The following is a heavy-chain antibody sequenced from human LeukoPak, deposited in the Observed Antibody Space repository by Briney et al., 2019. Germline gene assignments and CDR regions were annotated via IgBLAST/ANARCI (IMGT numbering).Heavy chain of an antibody. CDR1: GGTFSSYA. CDR2: IIPIFGTA. D-gene: IGHD1-26*01. Sequence: SVKVSCKASGGTFSSYAISWVRQAPGQGLEWMGGIIPIFGTANYAQKFQGRVTITADESTSTVYMELSSLRSEDTAVYYCARWQSGTTDPVYSGSYHPFDYWGQGTLVTVSS. CDR3: ARWQSGTTDPVYSGSYHPFDY. V-gene: IGHV1-69*13. J-gene: IGHJ4*02.